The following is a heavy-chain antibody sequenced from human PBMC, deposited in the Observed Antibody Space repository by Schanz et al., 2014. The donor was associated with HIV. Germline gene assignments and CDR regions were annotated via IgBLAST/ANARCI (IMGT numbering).Heavy chain of an antibody. CDR3: ARDKSNLGMDS. V-gene: IGHV3-11*01. J-gene: IGHJ5*01. CDR1: GFSLGDYY. CDR2: ITNSGNRM. Sequence: PGGSLRLSCAASGFSLGDYYMSWIRQAPGKGLEWISYITNSGNRMNYADSVKGRFTTSRDNAKNSLYLQMNTLRADDTAVYYCARDKSNLGMDSWGQGTRVTVSS.